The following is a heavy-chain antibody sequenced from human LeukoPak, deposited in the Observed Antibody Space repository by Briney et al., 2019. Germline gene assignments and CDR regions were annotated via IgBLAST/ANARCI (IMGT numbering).Heavy chain of an antibody. Sequence: PGGSLRLSCAASGCTFSSYATSWVRQAPGKGLEWVSAISGSGGSTYYADSVKGRFTISRDNSKNTLYLQMNSLRAEDTAVYYCAKGPGYYGSGDAFDIWRQGTMVTVSS. V-gene: IGHV3-23*01. J-gene: IGHJ3*02. CDR3: AKGPGYYGSGDAFDI. CDR2: ISGSGGST. D-gene: IGHD3-10*01. CDR1: GCTFSSYA.